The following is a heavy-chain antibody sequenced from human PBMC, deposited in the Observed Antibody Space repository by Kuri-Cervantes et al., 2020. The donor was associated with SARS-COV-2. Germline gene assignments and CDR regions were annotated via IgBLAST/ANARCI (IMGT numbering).Heavy chain of an antibody. CDR1: GGSISSYY. J-gene: IGHJ3*02. Sequence: ESLKISCTVSGGSISSYYWSWIRQPAGKGLEWIGRIYTSGSTNYNPSLKSRVTMSVDTSKNQFSLKLSSVTAADTAVYYCARGGTTTGHDNDAFDIWGQGTMVTVSS. V-gene: IGHV4-4*07. CDR3: ARGGTTTGHDNDAFDI. CDR2: IYTSGST. D-gene: IGHD4-17*01.